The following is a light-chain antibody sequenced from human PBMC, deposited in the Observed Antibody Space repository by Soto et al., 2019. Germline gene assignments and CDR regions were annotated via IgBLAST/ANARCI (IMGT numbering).Light chain of an antibody. J-gene: IGKJ4*02. CDR3: QQANRFPRT. CDR2: SAS. CDR1: QGFSTW. V-gene: IGKV1-12*01. Sequence: DIQMTQSPSSVSASVGDRVTITCRASQGFSTWLAWYRRKPGRAPELLIYSASSLHSGVPSRFSGSGSGTDFTRTISSLQPDDCATYYCQQANRFPRTFGGGTEVELK.